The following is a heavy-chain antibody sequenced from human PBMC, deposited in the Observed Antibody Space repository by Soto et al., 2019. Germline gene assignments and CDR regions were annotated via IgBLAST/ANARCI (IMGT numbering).Heavy chain of an antibody. V-gene: IGHV3-43D*04. J-gene: IGHJ6*02. D-gene: IGHD3-22*01. CDR1: GFTFDDYA. CDR3: AKGERYYYDSSGYYDYYYGMDV. CDR2: ISWDGGST. Sequence: EVQLVESGGVVVQPGGSLRLSCAASGFTFDDYAMHWVRQAPGKGLEWVSLISWDGGSTYYADSVKGRFTISRDNSKNSLYLQMNSLRAEDTALYYCAKGERYYYDSSGYYDYYYGMDVWGQGTTVTVSS.